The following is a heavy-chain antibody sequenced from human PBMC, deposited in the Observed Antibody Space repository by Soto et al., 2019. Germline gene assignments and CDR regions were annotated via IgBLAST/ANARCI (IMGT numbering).Heavy chain of an antibody. CDR1: GFSFSDYF. D-gene: IGHD5-12*01. Sequence: ASVKVSCKASGFSFSDYFMHWVRQAPGQGLEWMGIINPSGDSRNYAQKFQGRVTMTRETSTSTLYMELSSLRSEDTAVYYCARATRSGSPHFDHWGQGTLVTVSS. J-gene: IGHJ4*02. CDR3: ARATRSGSPHFDH. V-gene: IGHV1-46*01. CDR2: INPSGDSR.